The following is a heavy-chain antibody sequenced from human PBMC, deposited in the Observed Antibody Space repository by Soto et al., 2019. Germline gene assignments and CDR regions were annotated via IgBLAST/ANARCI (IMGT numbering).Heavy chain of an antibody. CDR2: TRNKGESYTT. J-gene: IGHJ4*02. V-gene: IGHV3-72*01. CDR1: GFNIRDHY. Sequence: EVQLVESGGGLVQPGGSLRLSCAASGFNIRDHYMDWVRQAPGKGLEWVGLTRNKGESYTTEHAASVKGRFVISRDDSKNSVYLHMYSPITEGAAVSYFLREPFSTLDFRGPGTLVTVSS. CDR3: LREPFSTLDF.